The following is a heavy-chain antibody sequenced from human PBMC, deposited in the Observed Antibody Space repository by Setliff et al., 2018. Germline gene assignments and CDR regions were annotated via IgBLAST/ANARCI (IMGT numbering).Heavy chain of an antibody. J-gene: IGHJ4*02. D-gene: IGHD3-16*01. Sequence: PGGSLRLSCEASGFTFTSYWMSWVRQAPGEGLEWVANIKQDGSEKYYVDSVKGRFAISRDNAKNSLYLQMNSLRAEDTAMYYCARDGGEYWGQGTLVTVSS. CDR3: ARDGGEY. V-gene: IGHV3-7*01. CDR2: IKQDGSEK. CDR1: GFTFTSYW.